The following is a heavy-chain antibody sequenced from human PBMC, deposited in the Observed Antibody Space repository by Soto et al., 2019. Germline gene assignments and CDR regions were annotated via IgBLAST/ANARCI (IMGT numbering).Heavy chain of an antibody. CDR1: GFTFSSYA. D-gene: IGHD3-22*01. V-gene: IGHV3-23*01. CDR3: AKASRGYYDSGNYYYFDY. Sequence: EVQLLESGGDLIQPGGSLRLSCAASGFTFSSYAMSWVRQAPGKGLEWVSAIASGDSTYHADSVKGRFTISRDNSKNTLFLQMNSLRAEDTAVYYCAKASRGYYDSGNYYYFDYWGQGTLVTVSS. CDR2: IASGDST. J-gene: IGHJ4*02.